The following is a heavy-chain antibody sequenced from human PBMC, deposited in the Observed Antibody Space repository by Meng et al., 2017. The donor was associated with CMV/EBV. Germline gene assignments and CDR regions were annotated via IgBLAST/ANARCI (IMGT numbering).Heavy chain of an antibody. V-gene: IGHV3-73*01. CDR3: ASSSGDY. CDR2: IRSKANSYET. CDR1: GFSLSGSA. D-gene: IGHD6-6*01. J-gene: IGHJ4*02. Sequence: KLSCAASGFSLSGSAMHWVRQAGGRGLEWVGSIRSKANSYETAYTASVKGRFTISRDDSKNTAYLQMNSVKTEDTAVYDCASSSGDYWGQGTLVTVSS.